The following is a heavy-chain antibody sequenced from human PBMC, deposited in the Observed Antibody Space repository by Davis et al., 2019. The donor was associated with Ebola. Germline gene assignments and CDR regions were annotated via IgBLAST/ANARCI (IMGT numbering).Heavy chain of an antibody. Sequence: PGGSLRLSCAASGFTFSSYAMHWVRQAPGKGLEWVAVISYDGSNKYYADSVKGRFTISRDNSKNTLYLQMNSLRAEDTAVYYCARGILRYSSGWTFDYWGQGTLVTVSS. CDR1: GFTFSSYA. V-gene: IGHV3-30-3*01. CDR3: ARGILRYSSGWTFDY. CDR2: ISYDGSNK. D-gene: IGHD6-19*01. J-gene: IGHJ4*02.